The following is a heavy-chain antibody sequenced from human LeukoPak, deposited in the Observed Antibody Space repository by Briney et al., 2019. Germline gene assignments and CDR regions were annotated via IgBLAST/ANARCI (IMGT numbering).Heavy chain of an antibody. Sequence: GESLKISCKGTGYSFTSYWIGWVRQMPVKGLEWMGITYPGDSDTRYSPSFQGQVTISADKSISTAYLQWSSLKASDTAMYYCARRAPLSGESFDYWGQGTLVIVSS. CDR3: ARRAPLSGESFDY. V-gene: IGHV5-51*01. CDR1: GYSFTSYW. D-gene: IGHD4-17*01. J-gene: IGHJ4*02. CDR2: TYPGDSDT.